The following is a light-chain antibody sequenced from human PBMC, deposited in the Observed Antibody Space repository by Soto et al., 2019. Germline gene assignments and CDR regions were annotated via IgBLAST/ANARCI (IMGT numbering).Light chain of an antibody. Sequence: EIVMTQSPATPSVSPGERATLSCRAIQSISNNLAWYQQQPGQAPRLLIYGASTTATGIPARFSGSGSGTEFTLTISSLQSEDFAVYYCQQYNYWPPKITFGQGTRLEI. CDR1: QSISNN. CDR2: GAS. CDR3: QQYNYWPPKIT. J-gene: IGKJ5*01. V-gene: IGKV3-15*01.